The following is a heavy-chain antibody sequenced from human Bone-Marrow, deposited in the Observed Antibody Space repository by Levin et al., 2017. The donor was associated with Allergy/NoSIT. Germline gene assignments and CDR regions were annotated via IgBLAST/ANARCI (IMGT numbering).Heavy chain of an antibody. J-gene: IGHJ4*02. V-gene: IGHV3-30*04. CDR1: GFTFSSYA. Sequence: PGGSLRLSCAASGFTFSSYAMHWVRQAPGKGLEWVAVISYDGSNKYYADSVKGRFTISRDNSKNTLYLQMNSLRAEDTAVYYCARDLASEFRFLEWLFDYWGQGTLVTVSS. D-gene: IGHD3-3*01. CDR2: ISYDGSNK. CDR3: ARDLASEFRFLEWLFDY.